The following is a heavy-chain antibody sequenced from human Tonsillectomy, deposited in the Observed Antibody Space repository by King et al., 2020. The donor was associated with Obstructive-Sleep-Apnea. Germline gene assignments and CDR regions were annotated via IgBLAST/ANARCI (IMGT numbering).Heavy chain of an antibody. CDR1: GGSFSDYY. Sequence: VQLQQWGAGLLKPSETLSLTCAVYGGSFSDYYWSWIRQPPGKGLEWIGEINHSGSTNYNPSLKSRVTISVDTSTNQFSLKLSSVTAADTAVYYCARGDPLVVNSPDYFDYWGQGTLVTVSS. D-gene: IGHD3-22*01. J-gene: IGHJ4*02. V-gene: IGHV4-34*01. CDR2: INHSGST. CDR3: ARGDPLVVNSPDYFDY.